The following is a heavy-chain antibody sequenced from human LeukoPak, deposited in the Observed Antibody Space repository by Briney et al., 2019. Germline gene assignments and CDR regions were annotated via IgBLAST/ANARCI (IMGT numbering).Heavy chain of an antibody. J-gene: IGHJ4*02. Sequence: SETLSLTCTVSGGSISNYFWSWIRQSAGKGPEWIGRIFISGSTNYNPSLKSRVTISVDTSKNQFSLNVSSVTAADTAVYYCARDYDSSGYYWSWGQGALVTVSS. V-gene: IGHV4-4*07. D-gene: IGHD3-22*01. CDR2: IFISGST. CDR1: GGSISNYF. CDR3: ARDYDSSGYYWS.